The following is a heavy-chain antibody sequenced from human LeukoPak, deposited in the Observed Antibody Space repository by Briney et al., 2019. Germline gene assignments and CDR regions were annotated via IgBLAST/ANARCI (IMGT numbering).Heavy chain of an antibody. V-gene: IGHV3-23*01. J-gene: IGHJ4*02. CDR1: GFTFSYYT. Sequence: GGSLRLSCAASGFTFSYYTMIWVRQAPGRGLGWVSAISGGGGSAYYADSVKGRFTISRDNSMNTLFLQMNSLRAEDTAVYYCAKGSFDWLLLDYWGQGTLVTVSS. D-gene: IGHD3-9*01. CDR3: AKGSFDWLLLDY. CDR2: ISGGGGSA.